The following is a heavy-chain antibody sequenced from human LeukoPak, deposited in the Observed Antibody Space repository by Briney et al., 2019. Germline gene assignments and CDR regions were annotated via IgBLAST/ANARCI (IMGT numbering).Heavy chain of an antibody. V-gene: IGHV4-59*01. CDR3: ATSQAAAGIEFDY. D-gene: IGHD6-13*01. Sequence: PSETLSLTCTVSGGSISSYYWSWIRQPPGKGLEWIGYIYYSGSTNYNPSLKSRVTISVDSSKNQFSLKLSSVTAADTAVYYCATSQAAAGIEFDYWGQGTLVTVSS. J-gene: IGHJ4*02. CDR1: GGSISSYY. CDR2: IYYSGST.